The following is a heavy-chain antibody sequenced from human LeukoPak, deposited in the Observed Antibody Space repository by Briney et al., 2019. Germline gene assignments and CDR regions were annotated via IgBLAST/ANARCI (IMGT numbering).Heavy chain of an antibody. D-gene: IGHD2-15*01. CDR1: GFTFSTYA. Sequence: GSLRLSCAASGFTFSTYAMTWVRQAPGKGLEWVSLISRGGDVTYYADSEKGRFTISRDSSKNTLYLQMHSLRAEDTAVYYCAARPGEVAVPYDYWGQGTLVTVSS. CDR2: ISRGGDVT. J-gene: IGHJ4*02. V-gene: IGHV3-23*01. CDR3: AARPGEVAVPYDY.